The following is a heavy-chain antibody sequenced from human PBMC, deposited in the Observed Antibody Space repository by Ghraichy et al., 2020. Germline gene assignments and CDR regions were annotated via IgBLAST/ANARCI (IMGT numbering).Heavy chain of an antibody. CDR3: AKTDTYYDFWSGPRVYGMDV. V-gene: IGHV3-23*01. CDR1: GFTFSSYA. Sequence: GESLNISCAASGFTFSSYAMSWVRQAPGKGLEWVSAISGSGGSTYYADSVKGRFTISRDNSKNTLYLQMNSLRAEDTAVYYCAKTDTYYDFWSGPRVYGMDVWGQGTTVTVSS. J-gene: IGHJ6*02. D-gene: IGHD3-3*01. CDR2: ISGSGGST.